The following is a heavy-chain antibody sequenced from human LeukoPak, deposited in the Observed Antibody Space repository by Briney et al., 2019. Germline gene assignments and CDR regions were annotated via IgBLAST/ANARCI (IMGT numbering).Heavy chain of an antibody. CDR2: IIPILGIA. Sequence: SVKVSCKASGGTFSSYAISWVRQAPGQGLEWMGRIIPILGIANYAQKFQGRVTITADKSTSTAYMELSSLRSEDTAVYYCARERSSGHYRGWNWFDPWGQGTLVTVSS. V-gene: IGHV1-69*04. J-gene: IGHJ5*02. CDR1: GGTFSSYA. D-gene: IGHD3-22*01. CDR3: ARERSSGHYRGWNWFDP.